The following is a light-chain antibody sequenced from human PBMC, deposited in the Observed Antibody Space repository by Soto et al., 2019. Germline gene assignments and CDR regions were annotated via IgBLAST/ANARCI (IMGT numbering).Light chain of an antibody. V-gene: IGKV3-11*01. Sequence: EIVLTQSPATLSLSPGERATLSCRASQSVASYLAWYQQKPGQAPRLLIYDASNRATGIPSRFSGSWSGTDFTLTISSLDPEDFAVYYCQQRRAWPLTFGQGTKLEIK. CDR3: QQRRAWPLT. CDR2: DAS. J-gene: IGKJ2*01. CDR1: QSVASY.